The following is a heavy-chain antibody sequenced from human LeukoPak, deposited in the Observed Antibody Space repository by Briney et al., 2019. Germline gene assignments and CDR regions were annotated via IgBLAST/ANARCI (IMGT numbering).Heavy chain of an antibody. D-gene: IGHD3-10*01. Sequence: GGSLRLSCAASGFTFSSYAMTWVRQAPGKGLEWVSTISGSGGSTYYADSVKSRFTISRDNSKNTLYLQMSSLRAEDTAVYYCAKVMTRTMVRGVPPSDYWGQGTLVTVSS. CDR1: GFTFSSYA. J-gene: IGHJ4*02. CDR2: ISGSGGST. V-gene: IGHV3-23*01. CDR3: AKVMTRTMVRGVPPSDY.